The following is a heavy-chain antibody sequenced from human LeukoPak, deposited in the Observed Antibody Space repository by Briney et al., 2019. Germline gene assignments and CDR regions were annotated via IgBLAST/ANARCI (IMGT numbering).Heavy chain of an antibody. CDR3: AREQDIGMVSALDY. Sequence: ASVKVSCKPSGYTFTGYYMHWVRQAPGLGLEWMGWNNPNSGDTNYAQKFQGRVTMTRDTSISTAYMELSRLRSDDTAVYYCAREQDIGMVSALDYWGQGTLVTVSS. J-gene: IGHJ4*02. CDR1: GYTFTGYY. CDR2: NNPNSGDT. V-gene: IGHV1-2*02. D-gene: IGHD5-18*01.